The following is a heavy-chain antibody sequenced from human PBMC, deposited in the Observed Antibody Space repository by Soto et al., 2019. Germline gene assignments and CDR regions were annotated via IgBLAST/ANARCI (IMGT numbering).Heavy chain of an antibody. Sequence: ASVKVSCKTSGYTFTNHGITWVRQAPGQGLEWMGWINPYNANTNYAQKLQGRVTMTTDTSTSTAYMDLRSLTSDDTAGYYCARDRVAGIWGDAFDIWGQVTMVTVSS. V-gene: IGHV1-18*04. CDR3: ARDRVAGIWGDAFDI. J-gene: IGHJ3*02. D-gene: IGHD3-16*01. CDR1: GYTFTNHG. CDR2: INPYNANT.